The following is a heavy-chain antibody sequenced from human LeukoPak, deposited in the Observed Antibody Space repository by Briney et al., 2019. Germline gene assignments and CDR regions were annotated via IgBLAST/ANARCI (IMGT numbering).Heavy chain of an antibody. J-gene: IGHJ3*02. CDR3: ARDYDILTGYYSNAFDI. CDR1: GYTFTSYY. Sequence: GASVKVSCKASGYTFTSYYMHWVRQAPGQGLEWMGIINPSGGSTSYAQKFQGRVTMTRDTSTSTVYMELSSLRSEDTAVYYCARDYDILTGYYSNAFDIWGQGTMVTVSS. V-gene: IGHV1-46*01. CDR2: INPSGGST. D-gene: IGHD3-9*01.